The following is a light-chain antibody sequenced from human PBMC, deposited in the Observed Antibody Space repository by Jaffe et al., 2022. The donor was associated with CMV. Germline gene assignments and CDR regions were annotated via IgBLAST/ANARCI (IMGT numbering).Light chain of an antibody. J-gene: IGLJ3*02. V-gene: IGLV2-14*03. CDR2: DVS. CDR3: SSYTSSSTTLGV. Sequence: QSALTQPASVSGSPGQSITISCTGTSSDVGGYNYVSWYQQHPGKAPKLMIYDVSNRPSGVSNRFSGSKSGNTASLTISGLQAEDEADYYCSSYTSSSTTLGVFGGGTKLTVL. CDR1: SSDVGGYNY.